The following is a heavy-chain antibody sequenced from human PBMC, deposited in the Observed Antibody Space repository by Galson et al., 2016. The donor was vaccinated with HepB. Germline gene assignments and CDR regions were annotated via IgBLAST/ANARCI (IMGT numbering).Heavy chain of an antibody. J-gene: IGHJ5*02. CDR1: GFTFNYYA. CDR3: AKDRGGAVPNGFDP. CDR2: IGGSGGRT. D-gene: IGHD3-16*01. Sequence: SLRLSCAASGFTFNYYAMSWVRQAPGKGLEWVSAIGGSGGRTYYAYSVKGRFTLSRDNSKNTLYLQMSRRRAEDTALYYCAKDRGGAVPNGFDPWGQGTLVTVSS. V-gene: IGHV3-23*01.